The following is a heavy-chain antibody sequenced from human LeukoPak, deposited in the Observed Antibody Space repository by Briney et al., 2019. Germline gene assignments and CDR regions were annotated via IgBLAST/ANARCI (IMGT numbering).Heavy chain of an antibody. J-gene: IGHJ4*02. CDR3: ARVGSGYSGYTVDY. Sequence: SETLSLTCTVSGGSISSYYWSWIRQPPGKGLEWIGYIYYSGSTNYNPSLKSRVTISVDTSKSQFSLKLSSVTAADTAVYYCARVGSGYSGYTVDYWGQGTLVTVSS. D-gene: IGHD5-12*01. CDR1: GGSISSYY. CDR2: IYYSGST. V-gene: IGHV4-59*01.